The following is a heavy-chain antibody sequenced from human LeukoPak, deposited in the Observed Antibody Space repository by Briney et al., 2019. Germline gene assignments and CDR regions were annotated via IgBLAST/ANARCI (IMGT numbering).Heavy chain of an antibody. CDR1: VYTFTGYY. Sequence: ASVNVSCKASVYTFTGYYMHWVRQAPGQGLEWMGWINPNSGGSNYAQKFQGRVTMTRDTSISTAYMELSRLRSDDTAVYYCARVHEWLVRTYSFDCWGQGTLVTVSS. D-gene: IGHD6-19*01. CDR3: ARVHEWLVRTYSFDC. J-gene: IGHJ4*02. CDR2: INPNSGGS. V-gene: IGHV1-2*02.